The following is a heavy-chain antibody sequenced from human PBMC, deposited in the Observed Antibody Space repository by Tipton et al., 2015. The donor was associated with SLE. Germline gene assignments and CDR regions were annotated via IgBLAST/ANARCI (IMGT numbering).Heavy chain of an antibody. V-gene: IGHV4-61*09. CDR2: IYTSGST. D-gene: IGHD3-22*01. CDR3: ARPSWLLPTGAFDI. Sequence: TLSLTCTVSGGSISSGSYYWSWIRQPAGKGLEWIGHIYTSGSTNYNPSLKSRVTISVDTSNNQFSLKLNSVTAADTAFYYWARPSWLLPTGAFDIWGQSTIVTVSS. J-gene: IGHJ3*02. CDR1: GGSISSGSYY.